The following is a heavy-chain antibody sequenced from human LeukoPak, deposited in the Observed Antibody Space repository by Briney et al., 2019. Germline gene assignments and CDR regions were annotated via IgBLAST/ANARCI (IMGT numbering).Heavy chain of an antibody. CDR1: GYSFTNYW. J-gene: IGHJ4*02. Sequence: LGESLKISCKGSGYSFTNYWIAWVRQMPGKGLEGMGTISPGDSDTKYSPSFQGQVTISADKSIRAAYLQWSSLQASDTAVYYCARNVDTHFDYWGQGTLVTISS. V-gene: IGHV5-51*01. CDR2: ISPGDSDT. CDR3: ARNVDTHFDY. D-gene: IGHD5-18*01.